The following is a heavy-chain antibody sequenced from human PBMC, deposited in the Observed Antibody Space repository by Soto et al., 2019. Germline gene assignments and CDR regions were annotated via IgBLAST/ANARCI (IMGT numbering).Heavy chain of an antibody. V-gene: IGHV3-23*01. CDR3: AKWNGYGDH. D-gene: IGHD1-1*01. Sequence: EVHLSESGGGLVQPGGSLRLSCAVSGFSFSTYGVTWVRQAPGKGLEWVGGVSGGSGTTHYADSVKGRFTITGDNSKNTVYLQMNSLRVEDTAVYYCAKWNGYGDHWGQGTLVTVSS. CDR1: GFSFSTYG. J-gene: IGHJ4*02. CDR2: VSGGSGTT.